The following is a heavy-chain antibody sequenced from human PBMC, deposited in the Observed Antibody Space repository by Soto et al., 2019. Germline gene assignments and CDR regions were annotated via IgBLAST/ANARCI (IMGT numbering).Heavy chain of an antibody. D-gene: IGHD3-10*01. CDR1: GFTFNTYW. CDR3: AGSLLTPFDY. Sequence: GGSLRLSCGASGFTFNTYWMHWVRQAPGKGLVWVSRINSDGSSTFYADSVKGRFTISRDNAKNTLYLQMNSLRAEDTAVYYCAGSLLTPFDYWGQGTLVTVSS. CDR2: INSDGSST. V-gene: IGHV3-74*01. J-gene: IGHJ4*02.